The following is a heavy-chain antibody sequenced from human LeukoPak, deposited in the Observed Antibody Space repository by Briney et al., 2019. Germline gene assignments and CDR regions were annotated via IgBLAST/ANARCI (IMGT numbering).Heavy chain of an antibody. J-gene: IGHJ4*02. CDR2: IYYSGST. D-gene: IGHD3-22*01. CDR3: ARGFYYYDSSGPWAF. CDR1: GGSISSYY. V-gene: IGHV4-59*01. Sequence: PSETLSLTCTVSGGSISSYYWSWIRQPPGKGLEWIGYIYYSGSTNYNPSLKSRVTIPVDTSKNQFSLKLSSVTAADTAVYYCARGFYYYDSSGPWAFWGQGTLVTVSS.